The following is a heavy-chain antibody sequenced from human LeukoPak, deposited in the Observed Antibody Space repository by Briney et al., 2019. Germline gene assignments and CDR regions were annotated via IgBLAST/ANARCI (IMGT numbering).Heavy chain of an antibody. Sequence: GRSLRLSCAASGFTFEDYAMHWVRQAPGKGLEWVSGISWNSGRIGYADSVKGRLTISRDNAKNSLYLQMNSLRAEDTALYYCARDHYYDSSGYHYFDYWGQGTLVTVSS. V-gene: IGHV3-9*01. CDR1: GFTFEDYA. CDR2: ISWNSGRI. CDR3: ARDHYYDSSGYHYFDY. D-gene: IGHD3-22*01. J-gene: IGHJ4*02.